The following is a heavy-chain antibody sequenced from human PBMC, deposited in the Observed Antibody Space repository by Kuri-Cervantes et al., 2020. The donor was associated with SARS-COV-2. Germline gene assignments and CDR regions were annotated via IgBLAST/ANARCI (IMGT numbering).Heavy chain of an antibody. CDR1: GFRFGIHA. CDR3: ARNRETTWYYGMDV. CDR2: ISFDGDKT. V-gene: IGHV3-30-3*01. J-gene: IGHJ6*02. Sequence: GGSLRLSCKASGFRFGIHAMHWVRQAPGKGLEWVSFISFDGDKTYYADSVRGRFTNSRDNSENTVSLQMNSLRPEDTAVYYCARNRETTWYYGMDVWGQGTTVTVSS. D-gene: IGHD1-14*01.